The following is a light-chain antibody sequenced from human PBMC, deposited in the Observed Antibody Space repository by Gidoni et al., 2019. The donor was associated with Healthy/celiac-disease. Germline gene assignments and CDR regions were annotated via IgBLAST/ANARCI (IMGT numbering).Light chain of an antibody. Sequence: DIVMSQSPDSLDVSLGERATINCKYSQSVLYSSNNKYYLAWYQQKPGQPPKLLIYWASTRESGVPDRFSGSGSGTDFTLTISSLQAAHVAVYYCQQYYSTPLTFXQXTKLEIK. V-gene: IGKV4-1*01. CDR1: QSVLYSSNNKYY. CDR3: QQYYSTPLT. CDR2: WAS. J-gene: IGKJ2*01.